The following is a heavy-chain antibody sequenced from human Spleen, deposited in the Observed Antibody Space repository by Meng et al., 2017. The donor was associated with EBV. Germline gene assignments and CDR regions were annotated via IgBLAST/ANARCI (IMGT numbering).Heavy chain of an antibody. V-gene: IGHV1-3*01. D-gene: IGHD6-19*01. Sequence: QVQLVQSGAEVKKPGASVKVSCEASGYTFTSYAMHWVRQAPGQRLEWMGWITVGNGDTKYSQKFHGRVTITRDTSATTAYMELSSLTSEDTAVYYCARDSSGDSRRFDPWVQGTLVTVAS. CDR2: ITVGNGDT. CDR3: ARDSSGDSRRFDP. J-gene: IGHJ5*02. CDR1: GYTFTSYA.